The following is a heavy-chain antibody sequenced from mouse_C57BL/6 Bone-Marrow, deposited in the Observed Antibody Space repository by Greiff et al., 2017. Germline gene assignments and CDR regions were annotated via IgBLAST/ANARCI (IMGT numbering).Heavy chain of an antibody. V-gene: IGHV2-2*01. Sequence: QVTLKESGPGLVQPSQSLSITCTVSGFSLTSYGVHWVRQSPGKGLEWLGVIWSGGSTDYNAAFISRLSISKDNSKSQVFFKMNSLQADDTAIYYCARNYGGYYGNAMDYWGQGTSVTVSS. CDR1: GFSLTSYG. J-gene: IGHJ4*01. D-gene: IGHD1-1*01. CDR2: IWSGGST. CDR3: ARNYGGYYGNAMDY.